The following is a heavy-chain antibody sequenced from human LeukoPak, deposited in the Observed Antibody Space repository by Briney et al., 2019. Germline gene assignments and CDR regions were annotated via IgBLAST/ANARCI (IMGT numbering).Heavy chain of an antibody. V-gene: IGHV3-53*01. J-gene: IGHJ4*02. CDR3: AKLSPKVLEWALAV. CDR2: ITSGGST. D-gene: IGHD3-3*01. CDR1: GFTVSSNY. Sequence: PGGSLGLSCAASGFTVSSNYMSWVRQAPGRGLEWVSVITSGGSTYYADSVKGRFTISRDNSKNTLYLQMNSLRAEDTAVYYCAKLSPKVLEWALAVWGQGTLVIVSS.